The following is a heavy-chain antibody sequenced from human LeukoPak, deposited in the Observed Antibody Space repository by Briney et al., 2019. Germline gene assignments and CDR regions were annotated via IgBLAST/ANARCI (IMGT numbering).Heavy chain of an antibody. CDR2: ISWNSGSI. V-gene: IGHV3-9*01. J-gene: IGHJ4*02. D-gene: IGHD6-6*01. CDR3: AKDIRSSSLGVAVD. CDR1: GFTLDDYA. Sequence: SLRLSCAASGFTLDDYAMNWVRHAPGKGLEWVSSISWNSGSIGYADSVQGRFTISRDNAKNSLYLQMNSLRAEDTAFYYCAKDIRSSSLGVAVDWGQGTLVTVSS.